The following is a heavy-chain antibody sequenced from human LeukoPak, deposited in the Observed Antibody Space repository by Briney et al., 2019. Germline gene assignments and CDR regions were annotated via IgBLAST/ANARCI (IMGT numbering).Heavy chain of an antibody. D-gene: IGHD2-2*01. CDR1: GFTFSSYS. CDR2: ISSSSSYI. Sequence: GGSLRLSCAASGFTFSSYSMNWVRQAPGKGLEWVSSISSSSSYIYYADSVKGRFTISRDNAKNSLYLQMNSLRAEDTAVYYCARDRRDIVVVPAALGIDYWGQGTLVTVSS. J-gene: IGHJ4*02. V-gene: IGHV3-21*01. CDR3: ARDRRDIVVVPAALGIDY.